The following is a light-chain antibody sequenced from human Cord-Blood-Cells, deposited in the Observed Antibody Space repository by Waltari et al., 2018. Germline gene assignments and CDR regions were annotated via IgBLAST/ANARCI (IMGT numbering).Light chain of an antibody. Sequence: SYELTQPPSVSVSPGQTASITCSGDKLGAKYACWYQKKPGQSPVLVSYQDSKRPSGIPERFSGSIAGNTATLTISGTQAMDEADYYCQAWDSSTVVFGGWTKLTVL. J-gene: IGLJ2*01. V-gene: IGLV3-1*01. CDR3: QAWDSSTVV. CDR2: QDS. CDR1: KLGAKY.